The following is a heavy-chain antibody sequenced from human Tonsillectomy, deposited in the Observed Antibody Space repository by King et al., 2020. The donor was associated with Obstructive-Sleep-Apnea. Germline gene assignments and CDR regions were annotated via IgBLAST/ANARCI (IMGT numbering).Heavy chain of an antibody. Sequence: VQLVESGGGLVKPGGSFRLSCAASGLTFSNAWRSWVLQAPGKGLEWVGRIKRKTDGATTDYAAVVKGRFTISRDDSKNTLYLQMNILKTEDTAMYYCVTEDKRGYSYWGQGALVTVTS. J-gene: IGHJ4*02. V-gene: IGHV3-15*01. CDR3: VTEDKRGYSY. CDR2: IKRKTDGATT. CDR1: GLTFSNAW. D-gene: IGHD3-22*01.